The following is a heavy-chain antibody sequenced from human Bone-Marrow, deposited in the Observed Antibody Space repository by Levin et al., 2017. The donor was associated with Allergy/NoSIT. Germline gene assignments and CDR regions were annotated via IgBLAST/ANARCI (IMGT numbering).Heavy chain of an antibody. V-gene: IGHV4-59*08. CDR3: ARHGPPELEPHFDY. J-gene: IGHJ4*02. Sequence: GSLRLSCTVSGGSISSYYWSWIRQPPGKGLEWIGYIYYSGSTNYNPSLKSRVTISVDTSKNQFSLKLSSVTAADTAVYYCARHGPPELEPHFDYWGQGTLVTVSS. CDR1: GGSISSYY. D-gene: IGHD1-1*01. CDR2: IYYSGST.